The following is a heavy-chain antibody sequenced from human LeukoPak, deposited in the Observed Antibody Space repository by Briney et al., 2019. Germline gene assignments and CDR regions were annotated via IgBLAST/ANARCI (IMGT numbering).Heavy chain of an antibody. CDR2: IYNSGST. V-gene: IGHV4-31*03. CDR3: ARGAPPDS. Sequence: SQTLSLTCIVSGAAFNTGDYYWNWIRQHPGKGLEWIGYIYNSGSTYYNPSLKSRVTISVDTSKNHFSLRLTSVTAADSAVYYCARGAPPDSWGQGTLVTVSS. J-gene: IGHJ4*02. CDR1: GAAFNTGDYY.